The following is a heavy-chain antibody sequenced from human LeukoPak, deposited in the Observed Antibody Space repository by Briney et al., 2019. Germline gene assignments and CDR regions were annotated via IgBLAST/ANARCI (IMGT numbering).Heavy chain of an antibody. CDR2: ISGSGAAT. CDR3: AKYGSVTVRYNGMDV. V-gene: IGHV3-23*01. D-gene: IGHD4-17*01. J-gene: IGHJ6*02. Sequence: GGSLRLSCVASGFTFSTYAMSWVRQAPGKGLEWVSAISGSGAATHYAGSVKGRFTMSRDNSKNTLYLQINSLRAEDTAVYYCAKYGSVTVRYNGMDVWGQGITVTVSS. CDR1: GFTFSTYA.